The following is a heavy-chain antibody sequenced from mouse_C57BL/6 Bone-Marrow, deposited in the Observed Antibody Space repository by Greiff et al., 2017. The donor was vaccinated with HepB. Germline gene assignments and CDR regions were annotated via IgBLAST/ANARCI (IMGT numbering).Heavy chain of an antibody. J-gene: IGHJ3*01. Sequence: DVKLVESGGGLVKPGGSLKLSCAASGFTFSSYAMSWVRQTPEKRLEWVATISDGGSYTYYPDNVKGRFTISRDNAKNNLYLQMSHLKSEDTAMYYCERDEVWLLPPFAYWGQGTLVTVSA. CDR1: GFTFSSYA. CDR2: ISDGGSYT. CDR3: ERDEVWLLPPFAY. D-gene: IGHD2-3*01. V-gene: IGHV5-4*01.